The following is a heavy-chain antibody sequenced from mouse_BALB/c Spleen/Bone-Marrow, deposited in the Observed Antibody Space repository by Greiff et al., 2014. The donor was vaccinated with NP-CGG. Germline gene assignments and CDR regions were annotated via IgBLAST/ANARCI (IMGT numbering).Heavy chain of an antibody. Sequence: VMLVESGPGLVAPSQSLSITCTVSGFSLTNYGVHWVLQPPGKGLEWLGVIWADGSTNYNSALMSRLSISKDNSKSQVFFKMNSLQPDDTAMYYCARITTATGAMDYWGQGTSVTVSS. V-gene: IGHV2-9*02. CDR1: GFSLTNYG. J-gene: IGHJ4*01. D-gene: IGHD1-2*01. CDR2: IWADGST. CDR3: ARITTATGAMDY.